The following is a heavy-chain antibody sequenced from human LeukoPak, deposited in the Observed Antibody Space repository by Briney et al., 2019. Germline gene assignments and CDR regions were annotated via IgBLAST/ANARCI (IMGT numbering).Heavy chain of an antibody. J-gene: IGHJ4*02. CDR2: INSDGSST. CDR3: ASRILTGYPSDY. Sequence: GGSLRLSCAASGFTFSSYWMHWVRQAPGKGLVGVSCINSDGSSTSYADSVKGRFTISRDNAKNTLYLQMNSLRAEDTAVYYCASRILTGYPSDYWGQGTLVTVSS. D-gene: IGHD3-9*01. V-gene: IGHV3-74*01. CDR1: GFTFSSYW.